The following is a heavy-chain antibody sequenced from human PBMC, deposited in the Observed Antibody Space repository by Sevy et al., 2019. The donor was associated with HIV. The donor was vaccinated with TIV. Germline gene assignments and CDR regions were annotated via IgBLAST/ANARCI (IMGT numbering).Heavy chain of an antibody. CDR3: AREKARYSSSSSYYYGMDV. Sequence: GGSLRLSCAVSGFTFSSYEMNWVRQAPGKGLEWVSYISSSGSTIYYADSVKGRFTISRDNAKNSLYLQMNSLRAEDTAVYYCAREKARYSSSSSYYYGMDVWGQGTTVTVSS. V-gene: IGHV3-48*03. J-gene: IGHJ6*02. CDR2: ISSSGSTI. CDR1: GFTFSSYE. D-gene: IGHD6-6*01.